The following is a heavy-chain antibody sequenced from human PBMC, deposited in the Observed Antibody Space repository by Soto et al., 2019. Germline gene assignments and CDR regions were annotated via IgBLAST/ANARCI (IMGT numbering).Heavy chain of an antibody. D-gene: IGHD2-8*01. CDR1: GYTFTSYY. V-gene: IGHV1-46*01. CDR3: ARGARLVLMVYATPYYYYGMDV. Sequence: QVQLVQSGAEVKKPGASVKVSCKASGYTFTSYYMHWVRQAPGQGLEWMGIINPSGGSTSYAQKFQGRVTMTRDTSTSTVDMELSSLRSEDTAVYYCARGARLVLMVYATPYYYYGMDVWGQGTTVTVSS. CDR2: INPSGGST. J-gene: IGHJ6*02.